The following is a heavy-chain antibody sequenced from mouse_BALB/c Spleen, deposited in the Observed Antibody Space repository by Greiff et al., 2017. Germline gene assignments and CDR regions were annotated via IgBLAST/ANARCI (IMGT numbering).Heavy chain of an antibody. CDR1: GYTFSSYW. CDR2: ILPGSGST. J-gene: IGHJ2*01. D-gene: IGHD1-1*01. CDR3: ARWETVVATDY. V-gene: IGHV1-9*01. Sequence: VQLQQSGAELMKPGASVKISCKATGYTFSSYWIEWVKQRPGHGLEWIGEILPGSGSTNYNEKFKGKATFTADTSSNTAYMQLSSLTSEDSAVYYCARWETVVATDYWGQGTTLTVSS.